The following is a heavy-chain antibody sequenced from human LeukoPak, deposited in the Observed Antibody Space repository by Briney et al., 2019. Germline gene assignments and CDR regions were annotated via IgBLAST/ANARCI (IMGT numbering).Heavy chain of an antibody. V-gene: IGHV1-69*13. CDR2: IIPIFGTA. CDR1: GGTFSSYA. CDR3: ASRTEWELLWSYFDY. Sequence: ASVKVSCKASGGTFSSYAISWVRQAPGQGLEWMGGIIPIFGTANYAQKFQGRVTITADESTSTAYMELSSLRSEDTAVYYCASRTEWELLWSYFDYWGQGTLVTVSS. D-gene: IGHD1-26*01. J-gene: IGHJ4*02.